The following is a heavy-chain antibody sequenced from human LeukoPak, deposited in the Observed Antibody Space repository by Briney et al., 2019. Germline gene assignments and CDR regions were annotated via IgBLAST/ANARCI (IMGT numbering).Heavy chain of an antibody. CDR2: ISGSGGST. D-gene: IGHD3-3*01. CDR3: ANFYGFWSGYYPANAFDI. J-gene: IGHJ3*02. CDR1: GFTFSSYA. V-gene: IGHV3-23*01. Sequence: GGSLRLSCAASGFTFSSYAMSWVRQAPGKGLEWVSAISGSGGSTYYADSVKGRFTISRDNSKNTLYLQMNSLRAEDTAVYYCANFYGFWSGYYPANAFDIWGQGTMVTVSS.